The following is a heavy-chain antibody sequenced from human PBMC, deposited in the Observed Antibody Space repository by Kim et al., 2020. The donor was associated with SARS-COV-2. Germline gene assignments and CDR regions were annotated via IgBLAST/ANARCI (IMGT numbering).Heavy chain of an antibody. CDR3: ARARITMIVVVTYFAY. Sequence: SETLSLTCTVSGGSISSGGYYWSWIRQHPGKGLEWIGYIYYSGSTYYNPSLKSRVTISVDTSKNQFSLKLSSVPAADTAVYYCARARITMIVVVTYFAYWGQGTLVTVSS. CDR2: IYYSGST. V-gene: IGHV4-31*03. CDR1: GGSISSGGYY. D-gene: IGHD3-22*01. J-gene: IGHJ4*02.